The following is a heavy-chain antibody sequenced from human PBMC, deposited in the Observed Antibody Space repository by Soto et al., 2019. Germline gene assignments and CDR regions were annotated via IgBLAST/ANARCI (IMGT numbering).Heavy chain of an antibody. Sequence: KSGGSLRLSCAASGFTFSSYSMNWVRQAPGKGLEWVSSISSSSSYIYYADSVKGRFTISRDNAKNSLYLQMNSLRAEDTAVYYCATYSGSYSPIDPWGQGTLVTVSS. CDR2: ISSSSSYI. V-gene: IGHV3-21*01. J-gene: IGHJ5*02. CDR1: GFTFSSYS. D-gene: IGHD1-26*01. CDR3: ATYSGSYSPIDP.